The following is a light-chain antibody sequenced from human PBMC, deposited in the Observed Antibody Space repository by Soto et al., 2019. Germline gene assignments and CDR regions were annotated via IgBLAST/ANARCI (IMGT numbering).Light chain of an antibody. V-gene: IGLV1-47*01. Sequence: QSVLIQPPSASGTPGQRVTISRSGSSSNIGSHYLYWYQQLPGTAPKLLLYRSDQRPSGVPDRFSGSKAGTSASLAISGLRPEDEAEYFCAAWDESLSGYVFGSGTKLTVL. CDR2: RSD. CDR3: AAWDESLSGYV. CDR1: SSNIGSHY. J-gene: IGLJ1*01.